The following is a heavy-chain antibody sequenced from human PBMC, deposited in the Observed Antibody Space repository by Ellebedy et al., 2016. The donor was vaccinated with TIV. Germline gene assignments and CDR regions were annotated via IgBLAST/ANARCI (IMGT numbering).Heavy chain of an antibody. D-gene: IGHD7-27*01. CDR2: TKKDGSEK. V-gene: IGHV3-7*03. J-gene: IGHJ4*02. CDR1: GFTFSTFW. Sequence: GESLKISCAASGFTFSTFWISWLRQAPGKGLEWVATTKKDGSEKYYVDSAKGRFTISRDNARNSLYLQMNSLRAEDTAVYYCVRDKLSGATILDYWGQGTLVTVSS. CDR3: VRDKLSGATILDY.